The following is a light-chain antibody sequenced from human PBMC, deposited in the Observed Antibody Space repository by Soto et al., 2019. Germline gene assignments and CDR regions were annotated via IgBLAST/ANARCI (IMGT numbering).Light chain of an antibody. Sequence: EMALTQSPATLSLSPGERATLSCRASQSVSRYLAWYQQKPGQAPRLLIYDASNRATGTPARFSGSGSGTEFTLTISSLQSEDFAVYYCQQHNNWPRTFGQGTKVDIK. CDR3: QQHNNWPRT. J-gene: IGKJ1*01. CDR1: QSVSRY. V-gene: IGKV3-11*01. CDR2: DAS.